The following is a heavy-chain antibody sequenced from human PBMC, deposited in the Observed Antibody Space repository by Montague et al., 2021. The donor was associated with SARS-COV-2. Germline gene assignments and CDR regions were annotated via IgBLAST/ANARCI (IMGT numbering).Heavy chain of an antibody. CDR2: IYYSGST. V-gene: IGHV4-59*01. J-gene: IGHJ3*02. CDR1: GGSISSYY. D-gene: IGHD3-22*01. Sequence: SETLSLTCTVSGGSISSYYWSWIRQPPGKGLEWIGYIYYSGSTXXXPSXXXRVTISVDTSKNQLSLKLSPVTTADTAVYYCAREVRYYYDSSGPGAFDIWGQGTMVTVSS. CDR3: AREVRYYYDSSGPGAFDI.